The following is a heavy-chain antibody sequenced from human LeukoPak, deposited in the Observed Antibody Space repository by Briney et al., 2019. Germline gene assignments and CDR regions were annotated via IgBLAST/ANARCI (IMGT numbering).Heavy chain of an antibody. V-gene: IGHV3-66*02. CDR1: GFTLNTND. Sequence: GGSLTLSCAASGFTLNTNDMNWVRQAPGKGLEWVSIMYPWGSAFYTDSVKGRFTVTRDESKNKMFLQMNTLRPDDTAVYYCVRQGGGDNCRWGQGALVTVSS. D-gene: IGHD4-23*01. CDR3: VRQGGGDNCR. J-gene: IGHJ4*01. CDR2: MYPWGSA.